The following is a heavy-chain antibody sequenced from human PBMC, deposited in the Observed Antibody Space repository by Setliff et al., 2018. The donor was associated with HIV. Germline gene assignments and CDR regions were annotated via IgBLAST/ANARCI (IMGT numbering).Heavy chain of an antibody. D-gene: IGHD4-17*01. V-gene: IGHV4-4*08. Sequence: SETLSLTCSVSGGSISSYYWSWIRQPPGKGLEWIGYIYTSESSNYNPSLKSRVTFSVDTSKNQFSLKLSSVTAADTAVYYCARRDNYGDYGGAYWGQGTLVTVSS. CDR3: ARRDNYGDYGGAY. CDR1: GGSISSYY. J-gene: IGHJ4*02. CDR2: IYTSESS.